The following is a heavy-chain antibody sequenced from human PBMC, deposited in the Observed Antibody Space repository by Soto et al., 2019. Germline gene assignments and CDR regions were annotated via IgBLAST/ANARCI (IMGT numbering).Heavy chain of an antibody. CDR1: GYSFTSYW. V-gene: IGHV5-51*01. CDR3: ARQVLVYYDSSGYYPHYFDY. J-gene: IGHJ4*02. D-gene: IGHD3-22*01. Sequence: PGESLKISCKGSGYSFTSYWISWGLQIPWKGLEWMGIIYPGDSDTRYSPSFQGQVTISADKSISTAYLQWSSLKASDTAMYYCARQVLVYYDSSGYYPHYFDYWGQGTLVTVSS. CDR2: IYPGDSDT.